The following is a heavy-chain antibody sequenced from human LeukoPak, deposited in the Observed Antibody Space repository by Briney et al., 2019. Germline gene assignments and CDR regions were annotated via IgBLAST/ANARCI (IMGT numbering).Heavy chain of an antibody. V-gene: IGHV3-48*04. D-gene: IGHD1-26*01. CDR3: VRGGWETVLDF. CDR1: GFTFSSYA. CDR2: ITRSSSTT. Sequence: HTGGSLRLSCAASGFTFSSYAMNWVRQAPGKGLEWVSYITRSSSTTYYADSVKGRFTISRDNAKNSLYLQMNSLKAEDTAVYYCVRGGWETVLDFWGQGTLVPVSA. J-gene: IGHJ4*02.